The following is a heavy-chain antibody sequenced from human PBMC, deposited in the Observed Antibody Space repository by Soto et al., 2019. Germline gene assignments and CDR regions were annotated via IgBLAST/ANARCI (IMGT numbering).Heavy chain of an antibody. CDR1: GITFSSYA. J-gene: IGHJ4*02. D-gene: IGHD3-9*01. CDR3: ARGAVLRYFDWLFWYDY. V-gene: IGHV3-23*01. Sequence: GGSLRLSCAASGITFSSYATSWVCQAPGKELEWVSAISGSGGSTYYADSVKGRFTISRDNSKNTLYLQMNSLRSEDTAVYYCARGAVLRYFDWLFWYDYWGQGTLVTVSS. CDR2: ISGSGGST.